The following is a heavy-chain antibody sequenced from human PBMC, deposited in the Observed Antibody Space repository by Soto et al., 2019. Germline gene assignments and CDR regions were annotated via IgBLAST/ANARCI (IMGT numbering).Heavy chain of an antibody. CDR2: IKSKTDGGTT. Sequence: LSLTCAASGFTFSNAWMSWVRQAPGKGLEWVGRIKSKTDGGTTDYAAPVKGRFTISRDDSKNTLYLQMNSLKTEDTAVYYCTTVESSGNYYYGMDVWGQGTTVTVSS. J-gene: IGHJ6*02. D-gene: IGHD3-10*01. CDR3: TTVESSGNYYYGMDV. CDR1: GFTFSNAW. V-gene: IGHV3-15*01.